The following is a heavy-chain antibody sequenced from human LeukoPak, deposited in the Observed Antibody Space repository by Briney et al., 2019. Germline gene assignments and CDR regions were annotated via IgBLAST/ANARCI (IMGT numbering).Heavy chain of an antibody. CDR3: ARDNGVVHGVYYMDV. CDR1: GFTFSNYW. CDR2: IKQDGSEK. J-gene: IGHJ6*03. Sequence: AGGALRLSSAASGFTFSNYWMTWVRQAPGKGLEWLVDIKQDGSEKLYVKSVRGRFTISRDNAKMSLFLQMSSLKAEDTAVYYCARDNGVVHGVYYMDVWGKGTRVTGS. V-gene: IGHV3-7*01. D-gene: IGHD3-3*01.